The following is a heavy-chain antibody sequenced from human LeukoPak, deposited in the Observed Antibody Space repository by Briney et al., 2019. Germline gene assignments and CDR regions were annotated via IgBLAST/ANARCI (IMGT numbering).Heavy chain of an antibody. D-gene: IGHD3-22*01. CDR2: IRYDGSNK. J-gene: IGHJ6*03. CDR3: AKDPGYDSSGYYYYYYYYMDV. Sequence: TGGSLRLSCAASGFTFSSYGMHWVRQAPGKGLEWVAFIRYDGSNKYYADSVKGRFTISRDNSKNTLYLQMNSLRAEDTAVYYCAKDPGYDSSGYYYYYYYYMDVWGKGTTVIVSS. V-gene: IGHV3-30*02. CDR1: GFTFSSYG.